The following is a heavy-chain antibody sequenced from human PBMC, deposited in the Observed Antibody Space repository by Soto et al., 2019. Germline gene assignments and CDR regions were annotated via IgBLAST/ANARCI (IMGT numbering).Heavy chain of an antibody. CDR1: GGSISSYY. CDR3: ARCPDGDYVIDY. V-gene: IGHV4-59*01. Sequence: SETLSLTCTVSGGSISSYYWSWIRQPPGKGLEWIGYIYYSGSTNYNPSLKSRVTISVDTSKNQFSLKLSSVTAADTAVYYCARCPDGDYVIDYWGQGTLVTV. J-gene: IGHJ4*02. CDR2: IYYSGST. D-gene: IGHD4-17*01.